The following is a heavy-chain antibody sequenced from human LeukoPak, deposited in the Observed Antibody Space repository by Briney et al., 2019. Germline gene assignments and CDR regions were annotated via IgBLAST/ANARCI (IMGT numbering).Heavy chain of an antibody. V-gene: IGHV1-24*01. CDR1: GYTLTELS. Sequence: ASVKVSCKVSGYTLTELSMHWVRQAPGKGLEWMGGFDPEDGETIYAQKFQGRVTMTEDTSTDTAYMELSSLRSEDTAVYYCATVWFGELSARDAFDIWGQGTMVTVSP. J-gene: IGHJ3*02. CDR2: FDPEDGET. CDR3: ATVWFGELSARDAFDI. D-gene: IGHD3-10*01.